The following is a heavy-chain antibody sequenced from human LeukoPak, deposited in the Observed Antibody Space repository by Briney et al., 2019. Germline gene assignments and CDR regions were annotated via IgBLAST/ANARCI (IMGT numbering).Heavy chain of an antibody. CDR3: ARMARRPGDVFDY. CDR2: ISSSSSYT. CDR1: GLTFSDYY. D-gene: IGHD3-16*01. J-gene: IGHJ4*02. V-gene: IGHV3-11*03. Sequence: GGSLRLSCAASGLTFSDYYMSWIRQAPGKGLEWVSYISSSSSYTNYADSVKGRFTISRDNAKNSLYLQMNSLRAEDTAVYYCARMARRPGDVFDYWGQGTLVTVSS.